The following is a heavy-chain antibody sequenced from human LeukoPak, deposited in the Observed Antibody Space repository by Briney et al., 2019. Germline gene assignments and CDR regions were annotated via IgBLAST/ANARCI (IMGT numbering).Heavy chain of an antibody. CDR3: ARDHDGYDI. V-gene: IGHV2-5*02. Sequence: SGPTLVNPTQTLTLTCTFSGFSVSATGVGVGWIRQAPGKALEWLDLIYWDDDKRYSPSLENRLTITKDTSKNQVVLMMTNMEPVDTGTYYCARDHDGYDIWGQGTMVTVSS. CDR1: GFSVSATGVG. CDR2: IYWDDDK. J-gene: IGHJ3*02.